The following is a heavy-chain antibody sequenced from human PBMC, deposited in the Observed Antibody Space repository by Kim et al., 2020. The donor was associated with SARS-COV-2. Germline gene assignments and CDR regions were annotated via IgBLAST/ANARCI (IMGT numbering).Heavy chain of an antibody. V-gene: IGHV3-35*01. Sequence: YAESVKARFPTSRDNSGNTLYRQLSSLRAEDTAIYYCVAAGYANSGSCFDPWGQGTLVTVSS. J-gene: IGHJ5*02. D-gene: IGHD3-22*01. CDR3: VAAGYANSGSCFDP.